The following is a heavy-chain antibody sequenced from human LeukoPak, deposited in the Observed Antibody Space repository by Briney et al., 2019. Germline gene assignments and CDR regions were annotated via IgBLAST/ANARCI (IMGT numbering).Heavy chain of an antibody. CDR3: ARDLIAVAGHFDY. CDR2: INANSGGT. J-gene: IGHJ4*02. V-gene: IGHV1-2*02. CDR1: GYTFTVYY. D-gene: IGHD6-19*01. Sequence: ASVKVSCKASGYTFTVYYMHWVRQAPGQGLEWMGWINANSGGTNYGQKFQGRVTMTRDTSISTAYMELSRLRSDDTAVYYCARDLIAVAGHFDYWGQGTLVTVSS.